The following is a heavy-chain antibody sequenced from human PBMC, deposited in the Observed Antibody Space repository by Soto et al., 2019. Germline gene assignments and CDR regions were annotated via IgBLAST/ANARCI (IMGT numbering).Heavy chain of an antibody. Sequence: GGSLRLSCAASGFTFSGSAMHWVRQASGKGLEWVGRIRSKANSYATAYAASVKGRFTISRDDSKNTAYLQMNSLKTEDTAVYYCTRHREMSGSYIGRDYWGQGTLVTVSS. V-gene: IGHV3-73*01. CDR1: GFTFSGSA. CDR3: TRHREMSGSYIGRDY. CDR2: IRSKANSYAT. J-gene: IGHJ4*02. D-gene: IGHD1-26*01.